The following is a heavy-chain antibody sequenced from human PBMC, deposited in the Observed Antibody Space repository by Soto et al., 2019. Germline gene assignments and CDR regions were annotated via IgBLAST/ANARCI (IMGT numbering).Heavy chain of an antibody. CDR3: ARVTVDYDFWSGSKNWFDP. J-gene: IGHJ5*02. D-gene: IGHD3-3*01. CDR2: ISSSSSYI. Sequence: GGALRLSCAASGFTFSSYSRKWGRQAPGKGLEWFSSISSSSSYIYYADSVKGRFTISRDNAKNSLYLQMNSLRAEDTAVYYCARVTVDYDFWSGSKNWFDPWGQGTLVTVSS. V-gene: IGHV3-21*01. CDR1: GFTFSSYS.